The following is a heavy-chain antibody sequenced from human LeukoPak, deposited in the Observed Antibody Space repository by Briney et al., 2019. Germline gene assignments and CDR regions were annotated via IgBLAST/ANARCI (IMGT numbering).Heavy chain of an antibody. D-gene: IGHD3-9*01. J-gene: IGHJ4*02. V-gene: IGHV3-23*01. CDR1: GFTFSSYA. Sequence: GGSLRLSCAASGFTFSSYAMSWVRQAPGKGLEWVSAISGSGGSTYYADSVKGRFTISRDNSKNTLYLQMNSLRAEDTAVYYCANDPTYYDILTGYYRAEFGYWGQGTLVTVSS. CDR2: ISGSGGST. CDR3: ANDPTYYDILTGYYRAEFGY.